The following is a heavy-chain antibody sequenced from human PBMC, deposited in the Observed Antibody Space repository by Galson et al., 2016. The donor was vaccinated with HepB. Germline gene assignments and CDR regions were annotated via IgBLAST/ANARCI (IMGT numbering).Heavy chain of an antibody. D-gene: IGHD6-19*01. CDR2: ISGNGGST. CDR1: GFTFSLYA. J-gene: IGHJ4*02. Sequence: SLRLSCAASGFTFSLYAMHWVRQAPGKGLEYVSAISGNGGSTYYADSVKGRFTISRDNSKNTLYLQMSSLRTEDTAVYYCVKGGGYSSGWYKGAFDYWGQGTLVTVSS. CDR3: VKGGGYSSGWYKGAFDY. V-gene: IGHV3-64D*06.